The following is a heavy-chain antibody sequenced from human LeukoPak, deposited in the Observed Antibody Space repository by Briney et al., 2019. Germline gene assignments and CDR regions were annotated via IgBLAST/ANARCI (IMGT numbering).Heavy chain of an antibody. D-gene: IGHD3-3*01. Sequence: ASVKVSCKASGYTFTSYGISWVRQAPGQGLEWMGWISACNGNTNYAQKLQGRVTMTTDTSTSTAYMELRSLRSDDTAVYYCAREYYDFWSGHNDYWGQGTLVTVSS. CDR2: ISACNGNT. CDR1: GYTFTSYG. J-gene: IGHJ4*02. CDR3: AREYYDFWSGHNDY. V-gene: IGHV1-18*01.